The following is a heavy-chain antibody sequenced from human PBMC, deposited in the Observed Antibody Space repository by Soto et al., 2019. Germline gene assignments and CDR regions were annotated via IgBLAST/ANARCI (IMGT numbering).Heavy chain of an antibody. D-gene: IGHD2-8*01. J-gene: IGHJ6*02. CDR2: ISSRSDI. CDR3: AREYAAWPLAYGLDV. Sequence: GGSMRLSCVGSGFTFSTYRINWVRQAPGKGLEWVSSISSRSDIYYADSGKGRFTISRDNAKSSVSLQMNSLRAEDTAVYYCAREYAAWPLAYGLDVWGQGTTVTVSS. CDR1: GFTFSTYR. V-gene: IGHV3-21*01.